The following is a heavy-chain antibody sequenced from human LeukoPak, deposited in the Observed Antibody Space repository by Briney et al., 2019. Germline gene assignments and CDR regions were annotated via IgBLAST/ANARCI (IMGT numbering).Heavy chain of an antibody. CDR2: IYTSGST. J-gene: IGHJ3*02. V-gene: IGHV4-4*07. D-gene: IGHD3-10*01. CDR3: ARVTMVRAGDAFDM. CDR1: GGSISSYY. Sequence: PETLSLTCTVSGGSISSYYWSWIRQPAGQGLEGIGRIYTSGSTNYKPSLKRRVTMSVDTSNNQLSLKLSSVTAADTAVYCCARVTMVRAGDAFDMWGQGTMVTVSS.